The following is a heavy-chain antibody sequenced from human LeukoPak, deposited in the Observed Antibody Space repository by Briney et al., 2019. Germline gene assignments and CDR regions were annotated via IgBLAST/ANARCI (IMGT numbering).Heavy chain of an antibody. V-gene: IGHV1-69*01. CDR2: IIPIFGTA. CDR3: ANLAGVVAGLDP. Sequence: ASVKVSCKASGGTFSSYAISWVRQAPGQGLEWMGGIIPIFGTANYAQKFQGRVTITADESTSTAYMELSSLRSDDTAVYYCANLAGVVAGLDPWGQGTLVTVSS. D-gene: IGHD6-19*01. J-gene: IGHJ5*02. CDR1: GGTFSSYA.